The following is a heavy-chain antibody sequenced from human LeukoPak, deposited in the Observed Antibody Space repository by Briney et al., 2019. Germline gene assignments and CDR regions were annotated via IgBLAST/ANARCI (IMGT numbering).Heavy chain of an antibody. D-gene: IGHD3-10*01. CDR3: AKDRVRITMVRGVIPDY. V-gene: IGHV3-23*01. CDR1: GFTFSSYA. CDR2: ISGSGGRT. J-gene: IGHJ4*02. Sequence: GGSLRLSCAAFGFTFSSYAMSWVRQAPGKGLEWVSAISGSGGRTYYADSVKGRFTISRDNSKNTLYLQMNSLRAEDTAIYYCAKDRVRITMVRGVIPDYWGQGTLVTVSS.